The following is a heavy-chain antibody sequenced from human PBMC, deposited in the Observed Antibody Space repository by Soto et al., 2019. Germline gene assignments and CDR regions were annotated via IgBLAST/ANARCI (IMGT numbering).Heavy chain of an antibody. D-gene: IGHD2-2*01. J-gene: IGHJ4*01. Sequence: GESLRLSCSSSGFTFSDYYMSWIRQAPGKGLEWVSYISSSSYTNYADSVKGLFTIFRDNAKKSLYLQMNSLRADGTAVDYCARSVQLLPFDYCGLGTLVTVSS. CDR2: ISSSSYT. V-gene: IGHV3-11*06. CDR3: ARSVQLLPFDY. CDR1: GFTFSDYY.